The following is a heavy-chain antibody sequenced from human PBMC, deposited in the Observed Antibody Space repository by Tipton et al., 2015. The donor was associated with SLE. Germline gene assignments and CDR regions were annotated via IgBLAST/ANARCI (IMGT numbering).Heavy chain of an antibody. CDR3: ARDKIAAAGGGMDV. CDR1: GFTFSSYA. J-gene: IGHJ6*02. Sequence: SLRLSCAASGFTFSSYAMSWVRQAPGKGLEWVSSISSSSSYIYYADSVKGRFTISRDNAKNSLYLQMNSLRAEDTAVYYCARDKIAAAGGGMDVWGQGTTVTVSS. D-gene: IGHD6-13*01. V-gene: IGHV3-21*01. CDR2: ISSSSSYI.